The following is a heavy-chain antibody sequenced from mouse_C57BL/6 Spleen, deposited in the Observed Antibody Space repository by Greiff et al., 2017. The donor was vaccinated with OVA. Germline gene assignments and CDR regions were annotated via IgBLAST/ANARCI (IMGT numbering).Heavy chain of an antibody. D-gene: IGHD1-1*01. Sequence: QVQLKQSGPELVKPGASVKISCKASGYAFSSSWMNWVKQRPGKGLEWIGRIYPGDGDTNYNGKFKGKATLTADKSSSTAYMQLSSLTSEDSAVYFCARGPHYYGSIYYYAMDYWGQGTSVTVSS. V-gene: IGHV1-82*01. CDR2: IYPGDGDT. CDR3: ARGPHYYGSIYYYAMDY. CDR1: GYAFSSSW. J-gene: IGHJ4*01.